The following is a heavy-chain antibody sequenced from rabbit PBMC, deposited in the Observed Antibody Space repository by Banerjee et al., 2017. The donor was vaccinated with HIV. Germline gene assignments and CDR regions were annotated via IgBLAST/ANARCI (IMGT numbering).Heavy chain of an antibody. Sequence: QEQLVESGGGLVQPGGTLKLSCKASGFDFSIYYMSWVRQAPGKGLEWIGCIATGSAGNNYHASWAKGRFTISKTSSTTVTLQLNSLTAADTATYFCARYIGGSNQHFNLWGQGTLVTVS. J-gene: IGHJ4*01. CDR1: GFDFSIYYM. CDR3: ARYIGGSNQHFNL. V-gene: IGHV1S45*01. D-gene: IGHD4-2*01. CDR2: IATGSAGNN.